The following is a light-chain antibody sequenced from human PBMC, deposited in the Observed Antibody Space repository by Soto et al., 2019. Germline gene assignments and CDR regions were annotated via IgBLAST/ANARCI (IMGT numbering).Light chain of an antibody. CDR1: QSGNIN. Sequence: EIVMTQSPATLSVSPGERATLSCRASQSGNINVAGYQQRAGQAPRVLIHGASHRATDIPARFSGSGSGTEFTLTISSMQSEDFAVYYCQQHDGGPPWTFGQGTKVEIK. V-gene: IGKV3-15*01. CDR2: GAS. J-gene: IGKJ1*01. CDR3: QQHDGGPPWT.